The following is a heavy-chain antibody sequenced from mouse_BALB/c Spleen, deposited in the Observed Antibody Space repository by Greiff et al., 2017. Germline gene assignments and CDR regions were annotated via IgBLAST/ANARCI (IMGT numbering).Heavy chain of an antibody. J-gene: IGHJ3*01. CDR3: ARNYSGSSLAY. V-gene: IGHV1-4*01. CDR2: INTSTGYT. D-gene: IGHD1-1*01. Sequence: VQLQQSGAELAKPGASVKMSCKASGYTFTSYGMPWVKQRPGQGLEWIGYINTSTGYTEYKQKFKDKSTLTADKSSSTAYMQLSSLTSEDSAVYYCARNYSGSSLAYWGQGTLVTVSA. CDR1: GYTFTSYG.